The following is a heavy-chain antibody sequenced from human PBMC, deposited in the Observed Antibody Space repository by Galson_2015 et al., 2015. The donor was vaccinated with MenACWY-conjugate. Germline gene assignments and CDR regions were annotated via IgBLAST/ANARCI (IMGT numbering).Heavy chain of an antibody. CDR2: TYYRSKWYY. CDR3: GREDWGTGFD. CDR1: GDSVSSNRAA. J-gene: IGHJ4*02. Sequence: CAISGDSVSSNRAAWNWIRQSPSGGLEWLGRTYYRSKWYYNYAVFVTSRITINPDTSKNQLSLQLKSVTPEDTAVYYCGREDWGTGFDWGQGTLVTVSS. D-gene: IGHD5-12*01. V-gene: IGHV6-1*01.